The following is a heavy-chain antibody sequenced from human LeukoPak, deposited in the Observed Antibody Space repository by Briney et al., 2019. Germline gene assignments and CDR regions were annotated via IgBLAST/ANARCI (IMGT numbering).Heavy chain of an antibody. CDR2: ISSSSSYI. CDR1: GFTFSSYS. J-gene: IGHJ4*02. V-gene: IGHV3-21*01. D-gene: IGHD6-6*01. CDR3: VRVKWQLGQVVDY. Sequence: PGGSLRLSCAASGFTFSSYSMNWVRQAPGKGLEWVSSISSSSSYIYYADSVKGRFTISRDNAKSSLYLQMNSLRAEDTAVYYCVRVKWQLGQVVDYWGQGTLVTVSS.